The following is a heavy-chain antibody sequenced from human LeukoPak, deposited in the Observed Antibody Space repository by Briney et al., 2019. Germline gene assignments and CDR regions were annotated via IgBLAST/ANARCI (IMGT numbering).Heavy chain of an antibody. Sequence: ASVKVSCKASGYTFTSYDITWVRQAPGQGLEWMGWISAYNGNTNYAQKLQGRVTMTTDTSTSTAYMELRSLRSDDTAVYYCARDSWTSDIVVVVAAIGDYWGQGTLVTVSS. J-gene: IGHJ4*02. CDR2: ISAYNGNT. CDR1: GYTFTSYD. CDR3: ARDSWTSDIVVVVAAIGDY. V-gene: IGHV1-18*01. D-gene: IGHD2-15*01.